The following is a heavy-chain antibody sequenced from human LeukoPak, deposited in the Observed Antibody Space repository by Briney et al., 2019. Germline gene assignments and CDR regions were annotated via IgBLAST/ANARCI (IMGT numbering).Heavy chain of an antibody. V-gene: IGHV3-7*03. CDR2: INPDGSEK. J-gene: IGHJ4*02. D-gene: IGHD1-26*01. CDR1: GFTISGYW. Sequence: GWSLRLSCAASGFTISGYWMSWVRQAPGRGLERVAIINPDGSEKYYLESLKGRITISRDNAENSVHLQMNSLKAEDTAIYYCARDRAYSAFDYWGQGTLVTVSS. CDR3: ARDRAYSAFDY.